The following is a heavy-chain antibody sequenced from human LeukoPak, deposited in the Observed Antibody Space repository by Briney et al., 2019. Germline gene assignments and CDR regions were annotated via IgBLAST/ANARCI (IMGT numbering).Heavy chain of an antibody. CDR2: ISGSGGST. V-gene: IGHV3-23*01. Sequence: PGGSLRLSCAASGFTFSSYGMSWVRQAPGKGLEWVSGISGSGGSTYYADSVKGRFTISRDNAKNSLYLQMNSLRAEDTAVYYCARVGNAFDIWGQGTMVTVSS. J-gene: IGHJ3*02. CDR1: GFTFSSYG. CDR3: ARVGNAFDI.